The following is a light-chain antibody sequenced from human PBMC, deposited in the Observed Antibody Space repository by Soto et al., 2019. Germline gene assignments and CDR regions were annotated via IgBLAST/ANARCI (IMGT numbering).Light chain of an antibody. CDR1: QNIYYN. CDR3: LQYHNLWA. CDR2: RAS. V-gene: IGKV3-15*01. Sequence: ILMTQSPAPVSVSPGESATLSCRASQNIYYNVAWYQHRPGQAPRLLIYRASTRAPGVPARFSGSGSGTEFTLTISSLHPEYFTVYSCLQYHNLWAFGQGTKVDIK. J-gene: IGKJ1*01.